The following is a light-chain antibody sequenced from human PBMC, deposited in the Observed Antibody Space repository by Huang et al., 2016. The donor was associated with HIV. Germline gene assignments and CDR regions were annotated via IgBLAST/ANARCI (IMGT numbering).Light chain of an antibody. CDR1: QDISNY. CDR3: QQYDNPGGFT. CDR2: DAS. J-gene: IGKJ3*01. V-gene: IGKV1-33*01. Sequence: DIQMTQSPSSLSASVGDRVTITCQASQDISNYLNWYQQKPGKAPKSLIYDASNLETRVPSSFSGSGSGTDFTFTISSLQTEDIATYYCQQYDNPGGFTFGPGTKVDIK.